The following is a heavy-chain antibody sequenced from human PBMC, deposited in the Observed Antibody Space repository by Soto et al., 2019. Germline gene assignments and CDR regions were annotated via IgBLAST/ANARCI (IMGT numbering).Heavy chain of an antibody. CDR1: GYTCTSYD. D-gene: IGHD5-18*01. V-gene: IGHV1-8*01. CDR3: ARGRGGYSYGLGYYYGMDV. J-gene: IGHJ6*02. Sequence: GASVKVSCKASGYTCTSYDINCVLQSTLQWLDWMGWMNPNSGNTGYAQKFQGRVTMTRNTSISTAYMELSSLRSEDTAVYYCARGRGGYSYGLGYYYGMDVWGQGTTVTVSS. CDR2: MNPNSGNT.